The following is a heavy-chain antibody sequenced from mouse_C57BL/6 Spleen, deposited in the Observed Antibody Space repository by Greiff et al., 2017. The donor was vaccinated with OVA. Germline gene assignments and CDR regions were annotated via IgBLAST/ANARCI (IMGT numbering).Heavy chain of an antibody. CDR3: ARSPDGGYFDY. J-gene: IGHJ2*01. CDR2: INPSSGYT. V-gene: IGHV1-4*01. CDR1: GYTFTSYT. Sequence: VQLQQSGAELARPGASVKMSCKASGYTFTSYTMHWVKQRPGQGLEWIGYINPSSGYTKYNQKFKDKATLTADKSSSTAYMQLSSLTSEDSAVYYCARSPDGGYFDYWGQGTTLTVSS.